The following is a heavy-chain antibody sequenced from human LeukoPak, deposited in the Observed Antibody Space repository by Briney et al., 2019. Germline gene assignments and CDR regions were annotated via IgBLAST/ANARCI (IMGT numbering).Heavy chain of an antibody. D-gene: IGHD3-9*01. CDR1: GFTFSSYW. J-gene: IGHJ4*02. CDR2: IKQDGSEK. CDR3: AGCNYDILTGYYPSYYFDY. V-gene: IGHV3-7*03. Sequence: PGGSLRLSCAASGFTFSSYWMSWVRQAPGKGLEWVANIKQDGSEKYYVDSVKGRFTISRDNAKNSLYLQMNSLRAEDTAVYYCAGCNYDILTGYYPSYYFDYWGQGTLVTVSS.